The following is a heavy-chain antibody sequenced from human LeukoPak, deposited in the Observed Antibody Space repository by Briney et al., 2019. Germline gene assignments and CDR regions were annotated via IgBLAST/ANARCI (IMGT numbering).Heavy chain of an antibody. CDR2: ISSSSSYI. J-gene: IGHJ4*02. D-gene: IGHD2-8*02. V-gene: IGHV3-21*01. CDR1: GLTFSNYG. Sequence: PGGSLRLSCAASGLTFSNYGINWVRQAPGKGLEWVSSISSSSSYIYYADSVKGRFTISRDNAKSSLYLQMNSLRAEDTAVYYCATYRQVLLPFESWGQGTLVTVSS. CDR3: ATYRQVLLPFES.